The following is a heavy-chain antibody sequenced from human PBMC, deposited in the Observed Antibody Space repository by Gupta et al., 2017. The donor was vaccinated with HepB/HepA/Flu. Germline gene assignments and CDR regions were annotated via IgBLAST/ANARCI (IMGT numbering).Heavy chain of an antibody. CDR3: AKDVVTIFGVVTDYFDC. V-gene: IGHV3-23*01. D-gene: IGHD3-3*01. J-gene: IGHJ4*02. CDR1: GFTFSSYS. CDR2: ISGSGGST. Sequence: EVHLLESGGGLVQPAGSLRLSCAASGFTFSSYSLSWVRQAPGKGLEWVSVISGSGGSTKSADSVECRFTTSRDNSKNTLYLQMDSLRAEDTAIYYCAKDVVTIFGVVTDYFDCWGQGTLVTVSS.